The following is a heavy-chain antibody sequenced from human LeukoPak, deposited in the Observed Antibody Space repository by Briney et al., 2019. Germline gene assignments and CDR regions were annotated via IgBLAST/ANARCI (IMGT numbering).Heavy chain of an antibody. CDR1: GYSFTSYW. D-gene: IGHD2-2*01. Sequence: GESLKISCKTSGYSFTSYWIAWVRQMPGKGLEWMGLIYPGEAETRYSPSFQGQVTISADKSISTAYLQWSSLKASDTAMYYCARPGCLRYCSSVYVDVWGKGTTVTVSS. CDR2: IYPGEAET. CDR3: ARPGCLRYCSSVYVDV. J-gene: IGHJ6*03. V-gene: IGHV5-51*01.